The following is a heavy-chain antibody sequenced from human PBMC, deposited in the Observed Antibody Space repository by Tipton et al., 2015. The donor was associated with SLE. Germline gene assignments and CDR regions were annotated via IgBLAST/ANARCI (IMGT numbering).Heavy chain of an antibody. CDR2: INHSGST. V-gene: IGHV4-34*01. Sequence: LRLSCAVYGGSFSGYSWSWIRQPPEKGLEWIGEINHSGSTNYNPSLKSRVTISVDTSKNQVSLKLSSVTAADTALYYCARGDLYSDYVWGTLRGAFDIGGQGTTVTVSS. CDR3: ARGDLYSDYVWGTLRGAFDI. CDR1: GGSFSGYS. J-gene: IGHJ3*02. D-gene: IGHD3-16*01.